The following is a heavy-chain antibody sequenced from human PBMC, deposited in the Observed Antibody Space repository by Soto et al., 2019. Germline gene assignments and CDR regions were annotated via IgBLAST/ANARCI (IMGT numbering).Heavy chain of an antibody. D-gene: IGHD1-1*01. CDR2: ILWNSGVT. Sequence: EVQLVESGGGLVQPGRSLRLSCVASGFIFENCAMHWVRQAPGQGLEWISTILWNSGVTKYADSVKGRFIISRDNDQKSLFLQMNSLRPEDTALYYCVKDVRRGAGTMDSWGQGTLGTVSS. CDR3: VKDVRRGAGTMDS. V-gene: IGHV3-9*01. J-gene: IGHJ5*01. CDR1: GFIFENCA.